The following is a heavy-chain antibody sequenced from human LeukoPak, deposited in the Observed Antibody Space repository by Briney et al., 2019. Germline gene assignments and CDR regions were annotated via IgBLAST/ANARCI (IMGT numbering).Heavy chain of an antibody. J-gene: IGHJ4*02. CDR1: GFTFSSYG. CDR2: IWYDGSNK. CDR3: ARDHSSGWYSDYFDY. Sequence: AGESLRLSCAASGFTFSSYGMHWVRQAPGKGLEWVAVIWYDGSNKYYAGSVKGRFTISRDNSKNTLYLQMNSLRAEDTAVYYCARDHSSGWYSDYFDYWGQGTLVTVCS. V-gene: IGHV3-33*01. D-gene: IGHD6-19*01.